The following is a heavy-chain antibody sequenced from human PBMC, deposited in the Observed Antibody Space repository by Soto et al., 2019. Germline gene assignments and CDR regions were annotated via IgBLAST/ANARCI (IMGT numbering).Heavy chain of an antibody. CDR1: GGTFSSYA. V-gene: IGHV1-69*13. D-gene: IGHD3-3*01. CDR3: ARSIFGVVIDYYYYGMDV. J-gene: IGHJ6*02. CDR2: IIPIFGTA. Sequence: SVKVSCKASGGTFSSYAISWVRQAPGQGLEWMGGIIPIFGTANYAQKFQGRVTTTADESTSTAYMELSSLRSEDTAVYYCARSIFGVVIDYYYYGMDVWGQGTTVTVSS.